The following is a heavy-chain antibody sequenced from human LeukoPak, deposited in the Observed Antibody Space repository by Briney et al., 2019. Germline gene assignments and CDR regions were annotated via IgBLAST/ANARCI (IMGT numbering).Heavy chain of an antibody. CDR2: INAGNGNT. Sequence: ASVKVSCKASGYTFTSYAMHWVRQAPGQRLEWMGWINAGNGNTKYSQKFQGRVTITRDTSASTAYMELSSLRSEDTAVYYCARASSRHNWNDPAPDYWGQGTLVTVSS. J-gene: IGHJ4*02. CDR3: ARASSRHNWNDPAPDY. D-gene: IGHD1-1*01. CDR1: GYTFTSYA. V-gene: IGHV1-3*01.